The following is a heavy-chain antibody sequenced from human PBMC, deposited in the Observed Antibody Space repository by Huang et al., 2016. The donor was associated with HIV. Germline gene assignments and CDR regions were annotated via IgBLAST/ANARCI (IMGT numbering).Heavy chain of an antibody. J-gene: IGHJ2*01. D-gene: IGHD3-22*01. CDR2: ISGSGGST. CDR1: GFTFSSYA. CDR3: AKSTQYYYDSSGYYSPSYWYFDL. V-gene: IGHV3-23*01. Sequence: EVQLLESGGGLVQPGGSLRLFCAASGFTFSSYAMSWVRQAPGKGLEWVSAISGSGGSTYYADAGKGRFTISRDNSKNTLDLQMNSLRAEDTAVYYCAKSTQYYYDSSGYYSPSYWYFDLWGRGTLVTVSS.